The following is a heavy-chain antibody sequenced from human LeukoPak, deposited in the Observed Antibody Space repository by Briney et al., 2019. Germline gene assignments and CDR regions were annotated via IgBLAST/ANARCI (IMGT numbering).Heavy chain of an antibody. V-gene: IGHV7-4-1*02. CDR2: INTNTGNP. Sequence: ASVKVSCKASGYTFTSYAMNWVRQAPGQGLEWMGWINTNTGNPTYAQGFTGRFVFSLNTSVSTAYLQISSLKADDTAMYYCARVARGEDIVVVVPATPVYYFDYWGQGTLVTVSS. D-gene: IGHD2-15*01. CDR1: GYTFTSYA. J-gene: IGHJ4*02. CDR3: ARVARGEDIVVVVPATPVYYFDY.